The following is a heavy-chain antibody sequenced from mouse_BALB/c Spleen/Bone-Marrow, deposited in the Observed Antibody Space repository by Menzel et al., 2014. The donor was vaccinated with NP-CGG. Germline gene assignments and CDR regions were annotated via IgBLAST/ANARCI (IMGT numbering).Heavy chain of an antibody. V-gene: IGHV14-3*02. CDR3: ARWLLPYGLDY. D-gene: IGHD2-3*01. CDR1: GFNIKDTY. Sequence: LQLKESGAELVQPGASVKLSCTASGFNIKDTYMHWVKQRPEQGLEWIGRIDPANGNTKYDPKFQGKATIAADTSSNTAYLQLSSLTSEDTAVYYCARWLLPYGLDYWGQGTSVTVSS. CDR2: IDPANGNT. J-gene: IGHJ4*01.